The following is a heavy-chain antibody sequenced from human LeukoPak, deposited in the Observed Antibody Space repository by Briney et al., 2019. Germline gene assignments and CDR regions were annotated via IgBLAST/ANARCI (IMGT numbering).Heavy chain of an antibody. V-gene: IGHV3-23*01. Sequence: GGSLRLSCAASGFTFSNYAMSWVRQAPGKRLEWVSAISGGGGTTYYADSVKGRFTISRDNSKNTLYLQMNSLRAEDTAVYYCARMPIVGATTFDYWGQGTLVTVSS. CDR1: GFTFSNYA. CDR2: ISGGGGTT. CDR3: ARMPIVGATTFDY. D-gene: IGHD1-26*01. J-gene: IGHJ4*02.